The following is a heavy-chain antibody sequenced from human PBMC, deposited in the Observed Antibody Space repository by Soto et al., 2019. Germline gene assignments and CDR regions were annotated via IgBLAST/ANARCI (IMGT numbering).Heavy chain of an antibody. V-gene: IGHV3-33*01. CDR3: ARVFGIATPRGYYGMDV. J-gene: IGHJ6*02. CDR1: GFTFSSYG. Sequence: GGSLRLSCAASGFTFSSYGMHWVRQAPGKGLEWVAVIWYDGSNKYYADSVKGRFTIPRDNSKNTLYLQMNSLRAEDTAVYYCARVFGIATPRGYYGMDVWGQGTTVTVS. CDR2: IWYDGSNK. D-gene: IGHD3-16*01.